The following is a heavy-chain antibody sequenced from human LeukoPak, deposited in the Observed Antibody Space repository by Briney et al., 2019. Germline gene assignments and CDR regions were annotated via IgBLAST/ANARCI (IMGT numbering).Heavy chain of an antibody. CDR3: ATQVGRGYSYGPSSPFDY. V-gene: IGHV4-31*03. CDR1: GGSISSGGYY. J-gene: IGHJ4*02. Sequence: SQTLSLTCTVSGGSISSGGYYWSWIRQHPGKGLEWIGYIYYSGSTYYNPSLKSRVTISVDTSKNQFSLKLSSVTAADTAVYYCATQVGRGYSYGPSSPFDYWGQGTLVTVSS. CDR2: IYYSGST. D-gene: IGHD5-18*01.